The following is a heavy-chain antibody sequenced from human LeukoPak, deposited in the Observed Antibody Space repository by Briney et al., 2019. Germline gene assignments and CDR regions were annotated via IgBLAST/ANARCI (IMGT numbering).Heavy chain of an antibody. CDR1: GFTFSSYT. J-gene: IGHJ4*02. CDR2: MSFDGSNK. CDR3: ARGGYSSGWEFDS. D-gene: IGHD6-19*01. V-gene: IGHV3-30-3*01. Sequence: GGSLRLSCAASGFTFSSYTMSWVRQAPGKGLEWVAVMSFDGSNKYYADSVKGRFTISRDNSKNALYLQMNSLRAEDTAVYYCARGGYSSGWEFDSWGQGTLVTVSS.